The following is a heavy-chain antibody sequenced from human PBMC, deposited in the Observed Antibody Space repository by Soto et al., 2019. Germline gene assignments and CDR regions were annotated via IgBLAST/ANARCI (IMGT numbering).Heavy chain of an antibody. CDR1: GGSISSYY. J-gene: IGHJ4*02. CDR2: IYTSGST. CDR3: ARTPFPFGDPIAFYFDY. D-gene: IGHD3-10*01. Sequence: SETLSLTCTVYGGSISSYYWSWIRQPAGKGLEWIGRIYTSGSTTYNPSLKSRVTMSVDTSKNQFSLKLSSVTAADTAVYYCARTPFPFGDPIAFYFDYWGQGTLVTVSS. V-gene: IGHV4-4*07.